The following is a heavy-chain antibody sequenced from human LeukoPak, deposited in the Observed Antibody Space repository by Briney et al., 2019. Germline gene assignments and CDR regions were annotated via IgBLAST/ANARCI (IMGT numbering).Heavy chain of an antibody. CDR2: IQEDGSKK. Sequence: PGGSLRLSCAASGFTLSSYWMRWVRQAPGKGLEWVASIQEDGSKKYYADSVEGRFTISIDKATNSVNLQMRGLRAEDTAVYHCASTRGPWGERAPVTVSS. V-gene: IGHV3-7*01. J-gene: IGHJ6*01. CDR1: GFTLSSYW. D-gene: IGHD2-2*01. CDR3: ASTRGP.